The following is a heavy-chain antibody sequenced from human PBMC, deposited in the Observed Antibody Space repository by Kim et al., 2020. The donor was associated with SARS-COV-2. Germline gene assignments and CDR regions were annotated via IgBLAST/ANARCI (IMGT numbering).Heavy chain of an antibody. V-gene: IGHV3-48*02. D-gene: IGHD2-15*01. J-gene: IGHJ4*02. CDR3: AGERCRAGNCYWGDY. Sequence: DSVKGRFTIARDNGKNSLYLQMNSLRDDDTAMYYCAGERCRAGNCYWGDYWGQGTLVTVAS.